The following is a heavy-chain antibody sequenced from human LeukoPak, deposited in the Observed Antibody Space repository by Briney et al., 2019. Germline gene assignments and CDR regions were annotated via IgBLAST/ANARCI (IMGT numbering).Heavy chain of an antibody. J-gene: IGHJ4*02. D-gene: IGHD5/OR15-5a*01. CDR2: ISSSGSTI. CDR3: ARDYTIYKYYFDY. V-gene: IGHV3-48*04. CDR1: GFTFSSYS. Sequence: PGGSLRLSCAASGFTFSSYSMNWVRQAPGKGLEWVSYISSSGSTIYYADSVKGRFTISRDNAKNSLYLQMNSLRAEDTAVYYCARDYTIYKYYFDYWGQGTLVTVSS.